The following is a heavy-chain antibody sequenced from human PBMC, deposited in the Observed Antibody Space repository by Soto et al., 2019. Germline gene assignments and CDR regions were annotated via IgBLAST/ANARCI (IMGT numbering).Heavy chain of an antibody. Sequence: QTQLQESGPGSVKPSETLSLTCTVSGASVSTGYWSWLRQPPGKGLEWIGFMYFGGRFNYNPSLTSRVTISVDPSKNHFTLRVTSVTAADTAVYYCARSYYDTTGFAVDPWGQGTLVTVSS. CDR2: MYFGGRF. J-gene: IGHJ5*02. CDR3: ARSYYDTTGFAVDP. D-gene: IGHD3-22*01. CDR1: GASVSTGY. V-gene: IGHV4-59*02.